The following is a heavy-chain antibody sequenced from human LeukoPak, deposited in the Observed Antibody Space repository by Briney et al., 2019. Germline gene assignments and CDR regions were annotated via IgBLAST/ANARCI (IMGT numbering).Heavy chain of an antibody. CDR2: MYYSGGT. CDR1: GGSISSRPSY. V-gene: IGHV4-39*01. Sequence: SETLSLXCTVSGGSISSRPSYCGWIRQPPEKGPEWIGSMYYSGGTNYDPSLRSRVTMSVDTSKNQFSLKLSSVTAADTAVYYCARRPPWWQDPGITFDIWGQGTMVTVSS. CDR3: ARRPPWWQDPGITFDI. J-gene: IGHJ3*02. D-gene: IGHD2-15*01.